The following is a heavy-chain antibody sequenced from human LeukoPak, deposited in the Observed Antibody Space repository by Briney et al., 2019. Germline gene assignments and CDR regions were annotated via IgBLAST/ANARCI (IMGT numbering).Heavy chain of an antibody. CDR1: GFTFDDYA. CDR2: ISWNSGSI. D-gene: IGHD2-15*01. CDR3: AKDRGRYCSGGSCYSDYYYYYGMDV. Sequence: PGRSLRLSCAASGFTFDDYAMPWVRQAPGKGLEWVSGISWNSGSIGYADSVKGRFTISRDNAKNSLYLQMNSLRAEDTALYYCAKDRGRYCSGGSCYSDYYYYYGMDVWGQGTTVTVSS. J-gene: IGHJ6*02. V-gene: IGHV3-9*01.